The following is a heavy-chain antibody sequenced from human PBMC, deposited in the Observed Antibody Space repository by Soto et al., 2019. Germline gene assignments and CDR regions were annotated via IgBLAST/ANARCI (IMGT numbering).Heavy chain of an antibody. CDR3: DQGLDCSGGSCYNY. V-gene: IGHV3-21*01. Sequence: EVQLVESGGGLVKPGGSLRLSCAASGFTFSSYSMNWVRQAPGKGLEWVSSISSSSSYIYYADSVKGRITISRDNAKNSLYLQKNSRRAEDTAVYCCDQGLDCSGGSCYNYWGQGTLVTVSS. CDR2: ISSSSSYI. CDR1: GFTFSSYS. J-gene: IGHJ4*02. D-gene: IGHD2-15*01.